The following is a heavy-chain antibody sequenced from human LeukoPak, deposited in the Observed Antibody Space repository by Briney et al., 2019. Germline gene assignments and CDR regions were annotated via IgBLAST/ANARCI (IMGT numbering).Heavy chain of an antibody. CDR2: MNPNSGNT. CDR1: GYTFTSYD. D-gene: IGHD6-19*01. J-gene: IGHJ6*02. V-gene: IGHV1-8*01. CDR3: ARDYSSGWYDFAYYYYGMDV. Sequence: ASVKVSCKASGYTFTSYDINWVRQATGQGLEWMGWMNPNSGNTGYAQKFQGRVTMTRNTSISTAYMELSSLRSEDTAVYYCARDYSSGWYDFAYYYYGMDVWGQGTTVTASS.